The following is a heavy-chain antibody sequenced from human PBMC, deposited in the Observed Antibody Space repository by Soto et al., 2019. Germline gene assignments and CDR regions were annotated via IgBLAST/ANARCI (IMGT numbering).Heavy chain of an antibody. D-gene: IGHD6-19*01. CDR1: GYTFTSYG. V-gene: IGHV1-18*04. Sequence: ASVKVSCKASGYTFTSYGISWVRQAPGQGLEWMGWISAYNGNTNYAQKLQGRVTMTTDTSTSTAYMELRSLRSDDTAVYYCARDTQYSSGWAYYYYGTDVWGQGTTVTVSS. J-gene: IGHJ6*02. CDR2: ISAYNGNT. CDR3: ARDTQYSSGWAYYYYGTDV.